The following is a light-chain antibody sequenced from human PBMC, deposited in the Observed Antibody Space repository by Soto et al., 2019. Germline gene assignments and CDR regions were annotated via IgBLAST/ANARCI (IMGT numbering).Light chain of an antibody. CDR3: QQYDNSPIT. CDR2: GAS. V-gene: IGKV3-20*01. Sequence: EIVLTQAPGILSLSPGERASLYCEASQSISSSFLAWYQQKPGQAPRLLIYGASSRATGIPDRFSGTGSETNFTLTISRLEPEDFAVYYCQQYDNSPITFGQGTRLEIK. CDR1: QSISSSF. J-gene: IGKJ5*01.